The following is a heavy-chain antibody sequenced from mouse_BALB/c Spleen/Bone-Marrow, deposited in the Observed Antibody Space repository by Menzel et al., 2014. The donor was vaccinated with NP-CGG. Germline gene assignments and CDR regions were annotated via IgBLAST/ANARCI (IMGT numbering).Heavy chain of an antibody. Sequence: VQLQESGPELVKPGASVKISCKASGYTFTDYYINWVKQKPGQGLEWIGWIHPGSGNTKYNEKFKGKATLTVDTSSSTAYMQLSSLTSEDTAVYFCARSPYYGNYDDYWGQGTTLTVSS. J-gene: IGHJ2*01. V-gene: IGHV1-84*02. CDR3: ARSPYYGNYDDY. D-gene: IGHD2-10*01. CDR2: IHPGSGNT. CDR1: GYTFTDYY.